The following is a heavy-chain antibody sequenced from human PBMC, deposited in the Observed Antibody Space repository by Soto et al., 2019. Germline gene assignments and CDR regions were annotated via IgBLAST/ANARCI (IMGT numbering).Heavy chain of an antibody. J-gene: IGHJ6*02. D-gene: IGHD3-3*01. Sequence: PGGSLRLSCAASGFTFSSYGMHWVRQAPGKGLEWVAVISYDGSNKYYADSVKGRFTISRDNSKNTLYLQINSLRAEDTAVYYCAKNRYYDFWSGSLWRSYYYGMDVWGQGTTVTVSS. CDR2: ISYDGSNK. CDR3: AKNRYYDFWSGSLWRSYYYGMDV. V-gene: IGHV3-30*18. CDR1: GFTFSSYG.